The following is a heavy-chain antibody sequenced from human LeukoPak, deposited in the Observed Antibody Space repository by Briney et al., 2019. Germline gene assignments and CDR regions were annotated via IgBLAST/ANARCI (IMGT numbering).Heavy chain of an antibody. J-gene: IGHJ4*02. V-gene: IGHV3-9*01. Sequence: LAGGSLRLSCAASGFTFDDYAMHWVRQAPGKGLEWVSGISWNSGSIGYVDSVKGRFTISRDNAKNSLYLQMNSLRAEDTAVYYCARDAGYGYDRFDYWGQGTQVTVSS. CDR3: ARDAGYGYDRFDY. D-gene: IGHD5-18*01. CDR2: ISWNSGSI. CDR1: GFTFDDYA.